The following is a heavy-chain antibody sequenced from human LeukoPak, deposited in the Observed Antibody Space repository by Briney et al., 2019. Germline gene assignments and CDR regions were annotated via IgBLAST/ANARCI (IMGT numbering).Heavy chain of an antibody. D-gene: IGHD3-22*01. J-gene: IGHJ4*02. CDR1: GGSIGSSSYY. CDR2: MYYSGST. Sequence: PSETLSLTCTVSGGSIGSSSYYWGWIRQPPGKGLEWIGSMYYSGSTHYNPSLKSRVTISVDTSKNRFSLKLSSVTAADTAVYYCARPGGTLYYYDSSGYYYDYFDHWGQGTLVTVSS. V-gene: IGHV4-39*01. CDR3: ARPGGTLYYYDSSGYYYDYFDH.